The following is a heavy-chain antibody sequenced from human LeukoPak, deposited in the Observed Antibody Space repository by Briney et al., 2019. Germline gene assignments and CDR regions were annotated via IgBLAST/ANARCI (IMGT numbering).Heavy chain of an antibody. Sequence: GGSLRFSCAASGFTFSDYYMSWLRQAPGKGLEWGSYISSSGSTIYYADSVKGRFTISRDKAKNSLYLQMNSLRAEDTAVYYCARDKRNYDILTGYFPQPGEGIDPWGQGTLVTVSS. CDR2: ISSSGSTI. CDR3: ARDKRNYDILTGYFPQPGEGIDP. J-gene: IGHJ5*02. D-gene: IGHD3-9*01. V-gene: IGHV3-11*01. CDR1: GFTFSDYY.